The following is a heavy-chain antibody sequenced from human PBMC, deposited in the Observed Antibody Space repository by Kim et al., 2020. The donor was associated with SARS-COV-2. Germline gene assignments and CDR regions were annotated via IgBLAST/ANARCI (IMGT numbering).Heavy chain of an antibody. CDR1: GFTFGDYV. D-gene: IGHD2-2*01. Sequence: GVLRLSCTASGFTFGDYVMTWVRQAPGKGLEWVSFIRTKAYGGTTEYAASVKGRFTISRDDSKSIAYLQINSLKIEDTAVYYCTRDGPCSSTSCSNSYYYGMDVWGQGTTVHVSS. J-gene: IGHJ6*02. V-gene: IGHV3-49*04. CDR3: TRDGPCSSTSCSNSYYYGMDV. CDR2: IRTKAYGGTT.